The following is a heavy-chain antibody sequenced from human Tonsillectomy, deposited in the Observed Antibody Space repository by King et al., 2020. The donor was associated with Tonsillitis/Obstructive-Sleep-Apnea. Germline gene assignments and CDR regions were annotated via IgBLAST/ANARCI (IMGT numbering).Heavy chain of an antibody. D-gene: IGHD4-17*01. Sequence: VQLVESGAEVKKPGASVKVSCKASGYTFTSYYMHWLRQAPGQGLELVGIINPSGGSTSYAQKFQGRVTITRDTSTSTVYMELSSLRSEDTAVYYCAGTWVGTVTTQGYAFDIWGQGTMVTVSS. CDR2: INPSGGST. CDR3: AGTWVGTVTTQGYAFDI. J-gene: IGHJ3*02. V-gene: IGHV1-46*01. CDR1: GYTFTSYY.